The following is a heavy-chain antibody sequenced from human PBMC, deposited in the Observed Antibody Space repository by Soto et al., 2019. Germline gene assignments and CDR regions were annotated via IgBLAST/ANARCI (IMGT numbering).Heavy chain of an antibody. V-gene: IGHV4-38-2*01. CDR2: IYHSGST. J-gene: IGHJ5*02. CDR3: ARAHSSSSWFDP. CDR1: GYSISSGYY. Sequence: PSETLSLTCAVSGYSISSGYYWGWIRQPPGKGLEWIGSIYHSGSTYYNPSLKSRVTISVDTSKNQFSLKLSSVTAADTAVYYCARAHSSSSWFDPWGQGTLVTVSS. D-gene: IGHD6-6*01.